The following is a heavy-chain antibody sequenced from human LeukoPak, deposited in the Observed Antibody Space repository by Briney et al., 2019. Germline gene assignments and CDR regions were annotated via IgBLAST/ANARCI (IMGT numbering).Heavy chain of an antibody. Sequence: GGSLRLSCAASGFTFSSYEMNWVRQAPGKGLEWVSYISSSGSTIYYADSVKGRFTISRDNAKNSLYLQMNSLRAEDTAVYHCARDFRRSSSWPFDYWGQGTLVTVSS. D-gene: IGHD6-13*01. CDR1: GFTFSSYE. J-gene: IGHJ4*02. V-gene: IGHV3-48*03. CDR2: ISSSGSTI. CDR3: ARDFRRSSSWPFDY.